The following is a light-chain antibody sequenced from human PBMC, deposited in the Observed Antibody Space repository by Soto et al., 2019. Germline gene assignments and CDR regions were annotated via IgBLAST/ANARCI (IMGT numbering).Light chain of an antibody. CDR1: SSNIGAVYA. CDR3: QSYDCSLGGYV. J-gene: IGLJ1*01. V-gene: IGLV1-40*01. CDR2: GNS. Sequence: QPVLTQPPSVSGAPGQRVTISCTGSSSNIGAVYAVHQYQPRPGTAPKLLIYGNSNRPSGVSDRFSGSKSGTSASLSITGLQAEAEADYYCQSYDCSLGGYVFGTGTKLTVL.